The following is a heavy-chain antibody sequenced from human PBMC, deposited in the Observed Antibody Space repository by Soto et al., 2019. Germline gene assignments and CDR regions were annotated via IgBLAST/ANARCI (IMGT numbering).Heavy chain of an antibody. Sequence: QITLKESGPTLVKPTQTLTLTCTFSGFSLSTSGVGVGWIRQPPGKALEWLTFIYWGDDKRNSPFLKSRLTTTKDTSKNQVVLTMTNMDPVDTATYYCAHLVVAVITYYCDSWGQGTLVTVSS. J-gene: IGHJ4*02. CDR1: GFSLSTSGVG. V-gene: IGHV2-5*02. CDR2: IYWGDDK. D-gene: IGHD2-15*01. CDR3: AHLVVAVITYYCDS.